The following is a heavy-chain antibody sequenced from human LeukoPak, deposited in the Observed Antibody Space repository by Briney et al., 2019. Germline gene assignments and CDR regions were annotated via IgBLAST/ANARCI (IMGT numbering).Heavy chain of an antibody. J-gene: IGHJ4*02. CDR1: GFTFDDYG. D-gene: IGHD1-26*01. V-gene: IGHV3-20*01. CDR2: INWNGGST. Sequence: GGSLRLSCAASGFTFDDYGMSWVRQAPGKGLEWVSGINWNGGSTGYADSVKGRFTISRDNAKNSLYLQMNSLRAEDTALYHCARNRLLGATVACDYWGQGTLVTVSS. CDR3: ARNRLLGATVACDY.